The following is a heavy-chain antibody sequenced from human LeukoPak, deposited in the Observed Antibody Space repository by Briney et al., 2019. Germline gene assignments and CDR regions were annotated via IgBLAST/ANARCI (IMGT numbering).Heavy chain of an antibody. J-gene: IGHJ4*02. Sequence: GASVKVSCKASGYTFISYTLHWVRQAPGQRLEWMGWINAGNGNTKYSQNFQGRVTFMSNTSATTAFMELSSLRSEDAAVYYCARDSGSGNNDYWGQGTLVTVSS. CDR1: GYTFISYT. CDR3: ARDSGSGNNDY. V-gene: IGHV1-3*01. CDR2: INAGNGNT. D-gene: IGHD1-26*01.